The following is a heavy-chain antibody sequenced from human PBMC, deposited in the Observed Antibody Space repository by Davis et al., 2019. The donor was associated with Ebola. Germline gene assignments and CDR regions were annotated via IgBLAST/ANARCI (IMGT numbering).Heavy chain of an antibody. J-gene: IGHJ6*04. CDR2: IYSGGTT. CDR3: ASTRSIAAHYGMDV. D-gene: IGHD6-6*01. Sequence: PGGSLKISCAASGFSVSSNYMSWVRQAPGKGLEWVSVIYSGGTTYYADSVKGRFTISRDNSKNTLYLQMNSLRAEDTAMYYCASTRSIAAHYGMDVWGKGTTVTVSS. V-gene: IGHV3-53*05. CDR1: GFSVSSNY.